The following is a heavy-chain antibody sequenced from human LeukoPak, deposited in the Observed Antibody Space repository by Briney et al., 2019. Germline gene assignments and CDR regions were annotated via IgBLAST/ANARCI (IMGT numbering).Heavy chain of an antibody. CDR1: GFTFSSYG. CDR2: IYSSGST. D-gene: IGHD5-24*01. Sequence: GRALRLSCAASGFTFSSYGMHWVRQAPGKGLEWVSLIYSSGSTYYADSVKGRFTISRDNSKNTLFLQMNSLTAEDTAMYYCTRTFLSGDGYKVGYFDYWGQGTLVTVSS. V-gene: IGHV3-53*01. J-gene: IGHJ4*02. CDR3: TRTFLSGDGYKVGYFDY.